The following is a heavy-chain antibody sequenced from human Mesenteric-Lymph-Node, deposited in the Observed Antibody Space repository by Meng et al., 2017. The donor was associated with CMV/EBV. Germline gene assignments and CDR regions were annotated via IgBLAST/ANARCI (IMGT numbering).Heavy chain of an antibody. CDR1: GGSFSGYY. J-gene: IGHJ4*02. CDR2: INYSGST. D-gene: IGHD3-10*01. Sequence: YGGSFSGYYWSWIRQHPGKGLEWIGEINYSGSTNYSPSLKSRVTISIETSKSQFSLKLNSVTAADTALYYCARGYYYGSGSYPGRDYWGQGTLVTV. CDR3: ARGYYYGSGSYPGRDY. V-gene: IGHV4-34*13.